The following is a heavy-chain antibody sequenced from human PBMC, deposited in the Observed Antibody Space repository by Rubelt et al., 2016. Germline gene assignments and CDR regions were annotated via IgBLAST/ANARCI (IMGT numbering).Heavy chain of an antibody. J-gene: IGHJ4*02. V-gene: IGHV1-69*04. Sequence: QVQLVQSGAEVKKPGSSVKVSCKASGGTFSSYAISWVRQAPGQGLEWMGRIIPILGIANYAQKFHGRVTITADKSTSTAYMELSSLRSEDTAVYYCARDGYNDIWGFFDYWGQGTLVTVSS. CDR3: ARDGYNDIWGFFDY. CDR1: GGTFSSYA. D-gene: IGHD5-24*01. CDR2: IIPILGIA.